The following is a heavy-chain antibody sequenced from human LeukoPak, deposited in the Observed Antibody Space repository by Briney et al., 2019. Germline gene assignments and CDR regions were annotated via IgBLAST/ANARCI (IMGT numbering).Heavy chain of an antibody. CDR3: ARDREYCSSTSCYRIWMDV. D-gene: IGHD2-2*01. V-gene: IGHV4-4*07. CDR1: GGSISSYY. CDR2: IYTSGST. Sequence: SETLSLTCTVSGGSISSYYWSWLRQPAGKGLEWIGRIYTSGSTDYNPSLKSRVTMSVDTSKNQFSLKLSSVTAADTAVYYCARDREYCSSTSCYRIWMDVWGQGTTVTVSS. J-gene: IGHJ6*02.